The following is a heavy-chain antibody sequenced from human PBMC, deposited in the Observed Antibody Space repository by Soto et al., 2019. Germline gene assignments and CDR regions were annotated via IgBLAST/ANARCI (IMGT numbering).Heavy chain of an antibody. CDR2: IWHNGNNK. CDR1: GFAFSNFG. CDR3: ARDPGQDEAMDY. J-gene: IGHJ4*02. Sequence: QVQVVESGGGVVQPGRSLRLSCVGSGFAFSNFGMHWVRQAPGNGLEWVAVIWHNGNNKDYADYAKGRFTISRDNSKNILYLEMNSLRVEDTAVYYCARDPGQDEAMDYWGQGTLVAVSS. V-gene: IGHV3-33*01.